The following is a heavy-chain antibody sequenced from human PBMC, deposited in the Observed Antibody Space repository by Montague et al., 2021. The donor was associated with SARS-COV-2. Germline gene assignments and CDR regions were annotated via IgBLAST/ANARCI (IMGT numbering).Heavy chain of an antibody. Sequence: SLRLSCAASGFTFSSYGMHWVRQAPGKGLEWVAVISYDGSNKYYADSVKDRFTISRDNSKNTLYLQMNSLRAEDTAVYYCAKDFMSLMVSAMVYYYYGMDVWGQGTTVTVSS. CDR1: GFTFSSYG. V-gene: IGHV3-30*18. D-gene: IGHD2-8*01. CDR3: AKDFMSLMVSAMVYYYYGMDV. J-gene: IGHJ6*02. CDR2: ISYDGSNK.